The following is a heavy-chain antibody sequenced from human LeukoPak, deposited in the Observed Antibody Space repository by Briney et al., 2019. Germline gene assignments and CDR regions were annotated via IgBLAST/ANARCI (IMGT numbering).Heavy chain of an antibody. J-gene: IGHJ5*01. D-gene: IGHD3-9*01. CDR3: VRDWDHFDFDS. V-gene: IGHV3-74*01. Sequence: PGGSLRLSCAASGFTFSDYWMHWVRQAPGKGLVWVSRIKGDGSHTIYADSVKGRFTISRDNAKNTLYLQTKSLRAEDTAVYYCVRDWDHFDFDSWGQGTLVTVSS. CDR2: IKGDGSHT. CDR1: GFTFSDYW.